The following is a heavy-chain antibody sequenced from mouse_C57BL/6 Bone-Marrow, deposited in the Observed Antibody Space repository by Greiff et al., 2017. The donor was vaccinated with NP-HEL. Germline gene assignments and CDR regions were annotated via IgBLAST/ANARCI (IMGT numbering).Heavy chain of an antibody. CDR2: ISYSGST. CDR1: GYSITSDY. V-gene: IGHV3-8*01. J-gene: IGHJ4*01. D-gene: IGHD2-2*01. CDR3: ARSPLWLRRNCYAMDY. Sequence: EVQLKESGPGLAKPSQTLSLTCSVTGYSITSDYWNWIRKFPGNKLEYMGYISYSGSTYYNPSLKSRISITRDTSKNQYYLQLNSVTTEDTATYYCARSPLWLRRNCYAMDYWGQGTSVTVSS.